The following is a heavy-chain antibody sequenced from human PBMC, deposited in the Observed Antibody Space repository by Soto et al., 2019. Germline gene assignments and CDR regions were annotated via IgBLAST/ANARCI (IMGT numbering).Heavy chain of an antibody. V-gene: IGHV3-23*01. CDR2: ISGSGAGT. D-gene: IGHD3-3*01. Sequence: PGGSLRLSCTASGFTFSSSAMSWVRQAPGRGLEWVSGISGSGAGTYYADSVKGRFTISRDNSKNTLYLQMSGLRAEDAAVYYCAKGPTVFGAVISFDHYYGMYVWGQGTPVTVSS. CDR3: AKGPTVFGAVISFDHYYGMYV. CDR1: GFTFSSSA. J-gene: IGHJ6*02.